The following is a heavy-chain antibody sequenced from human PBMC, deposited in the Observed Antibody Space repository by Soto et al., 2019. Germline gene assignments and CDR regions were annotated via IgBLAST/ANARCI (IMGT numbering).Heavy chain of an antibody. CDR1: GFTFSSYA. CDR2: ISGSGGST. J-gene: IGHJ4*02. D-gene: IGHD6-6*01. Sequence: EVQLLESGGGLVQPGGSLRLSCAASGFTFSSYAMSWVRQAPGKGLEWVSAISGSGGSTYYADSVKGRFTISRDNSKNTLYLQMNRLRAEDTAVYYCAKDKALAARRTVGGMGSGYLPDYWGQGTLVTVSS. V-gene: IGHV3-23*01. CDR3: AKDKALAARRTVGGMGSGYLPDY.